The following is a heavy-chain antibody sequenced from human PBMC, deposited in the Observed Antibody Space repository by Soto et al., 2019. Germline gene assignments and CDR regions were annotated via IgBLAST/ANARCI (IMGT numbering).Heavy chain of an antibody. CDR3: ARAHDSSGYYPINFDY. V-gene: IGHV4-30-4*01. Sequence: SETLSLTCTVSGGSISSGDYYWSWIRQPPGKGLEWIGYIYYSGSTYYNPSLKSRVTISVDTSKNQFSLKLSSVTAADTAVYYCARAHDSSGYYPINFDYWGQGTLVTVSS. CDR1: GGSISSGDYY. J-gene: IGHJ4*02. CDR2: IYYSGST. D-gene: IGHD3-22*01.